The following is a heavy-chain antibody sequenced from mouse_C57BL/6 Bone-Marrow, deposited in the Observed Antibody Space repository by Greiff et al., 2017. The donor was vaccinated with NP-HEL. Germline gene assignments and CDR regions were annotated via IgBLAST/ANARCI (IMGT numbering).Heavy chain of an antibody. CDR3: ARKAYYGRSYEFAY. D-gene: IGHD1-1*01. CDR1: GYTFTTYW. V-gene: IGHV1-50*01. CDR2: IDPSDSYT. J-gene: IGHJ3*01. Sequence: VQLQQPGAELVKPGASVKLSCKASGYTFTTYWMQWVKQRTGQGLEWIGEIDPSDSYTNYNQKFKGKATLTVDTSSSTAYMQLSSLTSEDSAVYYCARKAYYGRSYEFAYWGQGTLVTVSA.